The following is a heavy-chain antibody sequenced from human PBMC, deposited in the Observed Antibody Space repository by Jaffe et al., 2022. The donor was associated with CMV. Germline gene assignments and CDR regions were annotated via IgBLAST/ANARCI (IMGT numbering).Heavy chain of an antibody. Sequence: EVQLVESGGGLVQPGGSLRLSCAASGFTFSSYWMTWVRQAPGKGLEWVANVKEDGTDKFYVDSVKGRFTISRDNAKNSLSLQMNGLRVEDTAVYYCARGRGRRYSSSSGPFFVFYFDYWGQGTLATVSS. CDR1: GFTFSSYW. V-gene: IGHV3-7*01. CDR3: ARGRGRRYSSSSGPFFVFYFDY. CDR2: VKEDGTDK. D-gene: IGHD6-6*01. J-gene: IGHJ4*02.